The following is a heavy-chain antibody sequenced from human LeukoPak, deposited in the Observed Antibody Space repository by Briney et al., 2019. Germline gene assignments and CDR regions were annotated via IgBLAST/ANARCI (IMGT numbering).Heavy chain of an antibody. CDR3: ARVVHSSGWYEDRLIDY. Sequence: GGSLRLSCAASGFTFSTYAMHWVRQAPGKGLEWVAVISYDGSNKYHADSVKGRFTISRDNSKNTLYLQMNSLRAEDTAVYYCARVVHSSGWYEDRLIDYWGQGTLVTVSS. J-gene: IGHJ4*02. CDR1: GFTFSTYA. V-gene: IGHV3-30*04. CDR2: ISYDGSNK. D-gene: IGHD6-19*01.